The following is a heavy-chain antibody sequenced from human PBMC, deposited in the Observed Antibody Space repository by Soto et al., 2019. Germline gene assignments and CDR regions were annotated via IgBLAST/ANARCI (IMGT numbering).Heavy chain of an antibody. J-gene: IGHJ6*02. CDR3: AKAYPYCGGDCSGWYYSGIDV. Sequence: EVHLLESGGGVVQPGGSLRLSCAASGFTFSNYAMSWVHQAPGRGLQWVSTGSSSGESTYEADSVRGRFTVSRDKSEISLFLHTRSLRVEDTAVYYFAKAYPYCGGDCSGWYYSGIDVWGQGTTVTVSS. V-gene: IGHV3-23*01. CDR2: GSSSGEST. CDR1: GFTFSNYA. D-gene: IGHD2-21*02.